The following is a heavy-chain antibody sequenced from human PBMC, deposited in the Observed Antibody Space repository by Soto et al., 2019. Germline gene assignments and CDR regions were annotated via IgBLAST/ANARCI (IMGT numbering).Heavy chain of an antibody. CDR2: ISSSSSYI. CDR1: GFTFSSYS. J-gene: IGHJ3*02. D-gene: IGHD6-6*01. CDR3: ARGREARPEDSFDI. V-gene: IGHV3-21*01. Sequence: GGSLRLSCAASGFTFSSYSMNWVRQAPGKGLEWVSSISSSSSYIYSADSVNGRFTISRDNAKNSLYLQMNSLRAEDMAVYYCARGREARPEDSFDIWGQGTMVTVSS.